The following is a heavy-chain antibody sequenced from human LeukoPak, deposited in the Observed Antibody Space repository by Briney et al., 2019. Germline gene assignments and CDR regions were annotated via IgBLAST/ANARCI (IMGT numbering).Heavy chain of an antibody. CDR2: IIPIFGTA. J-gene: IGHJ4*02. CDR3: ARGGAFYYDSSPFDY. CDR1: GGTFSSYA. V-gene: IGHV1-69*05. Sequence: ASVKVSCKASGGTFSSYAISWVRQAPGQGLEWMGRIIPIFGTANYAQKFQGRVTITTDESTSTAYMELSSLRSEDTAVYYCARGGAFYYDSSPFDYWGQGTLVTVSS. D-gene: IGHD3-22*01.